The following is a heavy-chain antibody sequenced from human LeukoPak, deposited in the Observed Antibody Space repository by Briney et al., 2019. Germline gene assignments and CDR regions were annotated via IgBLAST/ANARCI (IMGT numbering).Heavy chain of an antibody. J-gene: IGHJ4*02. V-gene: IGHV3-7*01. D-gene: IGHD3-10*01. CDR1: GFTFSSYA. CDR3: ARVGPGIIPPFNYYFDY. Sequence: PGRSLRLSCAASGFTFSSYAMHWVRQAPGKGLEWVANIKQDGSEKYYVDSVKGRFTISRDNAKNSLYLQMNSLRAEDTAVYYCARVGPGIIPPFNYYFDYWGQGTLVTVSS. CDR2: IKQDGSEK.